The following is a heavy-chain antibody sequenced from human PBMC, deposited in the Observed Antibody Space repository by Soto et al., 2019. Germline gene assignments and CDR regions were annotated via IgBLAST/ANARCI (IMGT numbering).Heavy chain of an antibody. CDR2: IYYSGST. CDR3: ARRYGIAFDI. Sequence: PSETLSLTCTVSGGSISSYYWSWIRQPPGKGLEWIGYIYYSGSTNYNPSLKSRVTISVDTSKNQFSLKLSSVTAADTAVYYCARRYGIAFDIWGQGTMVTV. CDR1: GGSISSYY. J-gene: IGHJ3*02. V-gene: IGHV4-59*08. D-gene: IGHD1-20*01.